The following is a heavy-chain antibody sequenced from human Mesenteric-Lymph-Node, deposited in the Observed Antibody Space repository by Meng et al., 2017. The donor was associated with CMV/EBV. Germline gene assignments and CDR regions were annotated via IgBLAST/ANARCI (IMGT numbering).Heavy chain of an antibody. V-gene: IGHV3-30*02. CDR2: IRFDGTNT. D-gene: IGHD1-26*01. J-gene: IGHJ4*02. CDR1: GFTFTNYG. Sequence: GESLKISCAASGFTFTNYGMHWVRQPPGKGLQWVAFIRFDGTNTFYADSVKGRFTISRDTSKTTMYLQMSSLRADDTAVYYCAKAVAKKELLLGFDNWGQGTLVTVSS. CDR3: AKAVAKKELLLGFDN.